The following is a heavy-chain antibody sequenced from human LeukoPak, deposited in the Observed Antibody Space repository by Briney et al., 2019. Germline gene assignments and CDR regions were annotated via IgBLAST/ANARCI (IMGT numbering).Heavy chain of an antibody. CDR2: IYYSGRT. Sequence: SETLSLTCTVSGDSINTSPYYWGWIRQPPGKGLEWIGTIYYSGRTYYNPSLKSRVTISVDSSKNQFSLRLSSVTAADTAVYYYARVKDGWDLLAHFDYWGQGTLVTVSS. CDR3: ARVKDGWDLLAHFDY. D-gene: IGHD1-26*01. CDR1: GDSINTSPYY. J-gene: IGHJ4*02. V-gene: IGHV4-39*07.